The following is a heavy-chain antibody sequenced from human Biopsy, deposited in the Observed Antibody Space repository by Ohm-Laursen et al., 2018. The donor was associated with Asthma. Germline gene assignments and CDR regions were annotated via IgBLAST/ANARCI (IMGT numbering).Heavy chain of an antibody. V-gene: IGHV2-5*02. Sequence: PTQTLTLNFSFSGFSLRTPGVGVGWIRQSPGKALEWLALIYWDDYNLFRPSLKRRLTITKDPSKNQVVLTMTKMDPVDSGTYYCALSQDSGFDDHSPSWFDPWGQGTLVTVSS. CDR2: IYWDDYN. CDR3: ALSQDSGFDDHSPSWFDP. CDR1: GFSLRTPGVG. J-gene: IGHJ5*02. D-gene: IGHD3-9*01.